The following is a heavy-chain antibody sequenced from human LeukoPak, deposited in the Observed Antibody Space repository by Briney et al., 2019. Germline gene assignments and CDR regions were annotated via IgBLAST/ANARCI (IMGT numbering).Heavy chain of an antibody. J-gene: IGHJ6*02. CDR3: ARERGTTGTTYYYYGMDV. CDR2: TRNKTNSYTT. CDR1: GFTFSDHY. D-gene: IGHD1-1*01. Sequence: GGSLRLSCAASGFTFSDHYMDWVRQAPGKGLEWVGRTRNKTNSYTTEYAASVKGRFTISRDDSKNSLYLQMNSLKTEDTAVYYCARERGTTGTTYYYYGMDVWGQGTTVTVSS. V-gene: IGHV3-72*01.